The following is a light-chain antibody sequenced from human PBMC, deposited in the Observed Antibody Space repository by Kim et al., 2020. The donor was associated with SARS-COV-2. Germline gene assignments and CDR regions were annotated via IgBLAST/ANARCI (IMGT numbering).Light chain of an antibody. CDR1: SGSIDRNF. J-gene: IGLJ3*02. CDR2: EDN. CDR3: QSYDGDIWV. Sequence: GKTITIPCTRTSGSIDRNFVQWYQQRPGSAPTTVVFEDNQRPSGVPDRFSGSIDSSSNSASLTISGLKTEDEADYYCQSYDGDIWVFGGGTKLTVL. V-gene: IGLV6-57*03.